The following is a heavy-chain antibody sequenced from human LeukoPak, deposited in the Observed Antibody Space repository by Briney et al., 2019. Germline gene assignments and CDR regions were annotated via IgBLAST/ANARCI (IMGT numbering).Heavy chain of an antibody. D-gene: IGHD3-16*01. CDR3: ARDQGPIEGGWFDP. CDR2: INPSGGST. Sequence: AASVKVSCKTSGYSFTTFGISWVRQAPGQGLEWMGIINPSGGSTSYAQKFQGRVTMTRDMSTSAVYMELSSLRSEDTAVYYRARDQGPIEGGWFDPWGQGTLVTVSS. CDR1: GYSFTTFG. J-gene: IGHJ5*02. V-gene: IGHV1-46*01.